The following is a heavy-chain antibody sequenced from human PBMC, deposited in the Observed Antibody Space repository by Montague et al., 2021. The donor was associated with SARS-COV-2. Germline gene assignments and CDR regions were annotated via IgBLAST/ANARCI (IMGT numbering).Heavy chain of an antibody. CDR3: AREGLSSWFDP. CDR1: NGSISSYY. Sequence: SETLSLTCTVSNGSISSYYWSWVRQPPGKRLEWIGYIYYRGSTNYNPSLESRVTMSVDTSKNQFSLKLRSVTAADTAVYFCAREGLSSWFDPWGQGTLVIVSS. CDR2: IYYRGST. D-gene: IGHD6-13*01. V-gene: IGHV4-59*01. J-gene: IGHJ5*02.